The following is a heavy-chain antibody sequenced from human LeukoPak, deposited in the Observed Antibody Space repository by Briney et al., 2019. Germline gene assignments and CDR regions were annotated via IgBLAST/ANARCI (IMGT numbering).Heavy chain of an antibody. CDR3: AKDLWGSWSYFDY. CDR1: GFTVSSNY. CDR2: IYSGGST. V-gene: IGHV3-53*01. D-gene: IGHD6-13*01. J-gene: IGHJ4*02. Sequence: PGGSLRLSCAASGFTVSSNYMSWVRQAPGKGLEWVSVIYSGGSTYYADSVKGRFTISRDNSKNTLYLQMNSLRAEDTAVYYCAKDLWGSWSYFDYWGQGTLVTVSS.